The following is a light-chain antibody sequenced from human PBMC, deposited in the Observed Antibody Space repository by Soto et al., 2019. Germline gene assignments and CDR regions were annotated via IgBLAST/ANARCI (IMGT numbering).Light chain of an antibody. CDR3: SAYTSGLTLYV. CDR1: SSDVGTYNY. Sequence: QSALTQPASVSGSPGQSITISCTGTSSDVGTYNYVSWYQQHSGKAPKLMIYEVSNRPSGVSNRFSGSKSGNTASLTISGLQAQDESDYYCSAYTSGLTLYVFGRGTKLTVL. V-gene: IGLV2-14*01. CDR2: EVS. J-gene: IGLJ1*01.